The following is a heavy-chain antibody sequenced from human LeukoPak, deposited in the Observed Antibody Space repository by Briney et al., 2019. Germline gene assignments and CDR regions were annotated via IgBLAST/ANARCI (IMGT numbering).Heavy chain of an antibody. CDR3: ARVRIYCSSTSCFPPFGMDV. V-gene: IGHV1-8*01. CDR1: GYTFTSYD. CDR2: MNPNSGNT. D-gene: IGHD2-2*01. J-gene: IGHJ6*02. Sequence: GASVTVSCTASGYTFTSYDINWVRQAPGQGLEWMGWMNPNSGNTGYAQKFQGRVTMTRNTSISTAYMELSSLRSEDTAVYYCARVRIYCSSTSCFPPFGMDVWGQGTTVTVSS.